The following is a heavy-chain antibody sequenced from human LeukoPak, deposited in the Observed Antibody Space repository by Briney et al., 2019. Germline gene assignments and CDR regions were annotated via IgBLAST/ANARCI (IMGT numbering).Heavy chain of an antibody. CDR3: ARVGGWEPKLHGVTFDY. CDR1: GGSISSYY. Sequence: SSETLSLTCTVSGGSISSYYWSWIRQPPGKGREGIGYIYYTGSTNYNPSLKSRVTMSADTSKNQFSLKLSSVTAADTAVYFCARVGGWEPKLHGVTFDYLGQGTLVTVSS. V-gene: IGHV4-59*01. CDR2: IYYTGST. D-gene: IGHD1-26*01. J-gene: IGHJ4*02.